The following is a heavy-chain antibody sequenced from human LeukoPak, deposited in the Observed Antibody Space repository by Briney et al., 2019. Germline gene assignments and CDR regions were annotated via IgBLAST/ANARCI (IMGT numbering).Heavy chain of an antibody. J-gene: IGHJ4*02. CDR3: ARARREMATITRPDFDY. V-gene: IGHV3-30-3*01. CDR1: GFTFSSYA. CDR2: ISYDGSNK. D-gene: IGHD5-24*01. Sequence: PGGSLRLSCAASGFTFSSYAMHWVRQAPGKGLEWVAVISYDGSNKYCADSVKGRFTISRDNSKNTLYLQMNSLRAEDTAVYYCARARREMATITRPDFDYWGQGTLVTVSS.